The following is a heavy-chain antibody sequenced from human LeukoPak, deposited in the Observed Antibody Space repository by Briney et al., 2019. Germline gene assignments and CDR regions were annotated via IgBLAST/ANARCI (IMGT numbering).Heavy chain of an antibody. J-gene: IGHJ6*02. CDR3: ASPYCSSTSCLYYYYGMDV. CDR1: GYTFTSYA. Sequence: ALVKVSCKASGYTFTSYAMHWVRQAPGQRLEWMGGINAGNGNTKYSQKFQGRVTITRDTSASTAYMELSSLRSEDTAVYYCASPYCSSTSCLYYYYGMDVWGQGTTVTVSS. V-gene: IGHV1-3*01. D-gene: IGHD2-2*01. CDR2: INAGNGNT.